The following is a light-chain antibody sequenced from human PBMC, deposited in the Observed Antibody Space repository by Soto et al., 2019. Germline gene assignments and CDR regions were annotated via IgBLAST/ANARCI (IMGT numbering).Light chain of an antibody. V-gene: IGLV2-11*01. CDR1: SGDVGGYNY. CDR2: DVT. CDR3: CSYAGSYLWV. J-gene: IGLJ3*02. Sequence: QSALTQPRSLSGSPGQSVTISCTGTSGDVGGYNYVAWYQQRAGEAPELMIYDVTKRPSGVPDRFSGSKSGNTAFLTISGLQAGDEADYYCCSYAGSYLWVFGGGTKLTVL.